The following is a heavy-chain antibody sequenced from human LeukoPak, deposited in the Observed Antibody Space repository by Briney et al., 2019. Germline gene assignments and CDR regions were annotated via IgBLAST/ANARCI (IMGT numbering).Heavy chain of an antibody. Sequence: ASQTLSLTCTVSGGSISSGSYYWSWIRQPAGKGLEWIGRIYTSGSTNYNPSLKSRVTMSVDTSKNQFSLKLSSVTAADTAVYYCARSYYDSSGYYYDHYWGQGTLVTVSS. V-gene: IGHV4-61*02. CDR3: ARSYYDSSGYYYDHY. J-gene: IGHJ4*02. CDR2: IYTSGST. CDR1: GGSISSGSYY. D-gene: IGHD3-22*01.